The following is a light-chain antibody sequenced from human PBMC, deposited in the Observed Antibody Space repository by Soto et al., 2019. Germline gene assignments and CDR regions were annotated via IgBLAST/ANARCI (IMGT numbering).Light chain of an antibody. CDR2: GSS. J-gene: IGKJ2*01. Sequence: EVVLTQSPGTLSLSPGERATLSCRASQSVTNKYLARYQQKPGQAPRLLIFGSSDRATGIPDRFSGSGSGTAFTLTISRLEPEDFAVYYCQQYGSSPPYTFGQGTKLEI. V-gene: IGKV3-20*01. CDR3: QQYGSSPPYT. CDR1: QSVTNKY.